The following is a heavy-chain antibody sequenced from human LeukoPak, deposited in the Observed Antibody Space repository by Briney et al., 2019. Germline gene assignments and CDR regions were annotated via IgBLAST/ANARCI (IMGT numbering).Heavy chain of an antibody. D-gene: IGHD3-9*01. V-gene: IGHV1-2*02. J-gene: IGHJ4*02. CDR3: ARDPLRYFDWLLAGFDY. CDR2: INPNSGGT. CDR1: GYTFTGYY. Sequence: ASVKVSCKASGYTFTGYYMHWVRQAPGQGLEWMGWINPNSGGTNYAQKFQGRVTMTRDTSISTAYMELSRLRSDDTAVYYCARDPLRYFDWLLAGFDYWSQGTLVTVSS.